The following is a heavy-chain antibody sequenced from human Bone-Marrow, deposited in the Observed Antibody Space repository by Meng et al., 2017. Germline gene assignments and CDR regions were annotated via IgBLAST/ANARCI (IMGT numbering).Heavy chain of an antibody. CDR1: GFTFSDYY. CDR3: AGCIAVASRYYYYGMDV. J-gene: IGHJ6*02. V-gene: IGHV3-11*04. CDR2: ISSSGSTI. D-gene: IGHD6-19*01. Sequence: GESLKISCAASGFTFSDYYMSWIRQAPGKGLEWVSYISSSGSTIYYADSVKGRFTISRDNAKNSLYLQMNSLRAEDTAVYYCAGCIAVASRYYYYGMDVWGQETTVTVSS.